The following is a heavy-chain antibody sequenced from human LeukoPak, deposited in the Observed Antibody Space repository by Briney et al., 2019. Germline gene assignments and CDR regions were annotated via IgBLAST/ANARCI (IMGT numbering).Heavy chain of an antibody. CDR2: ISYDGSHK. Sequence: GGSLRLLCVASGFTFSSYAMHWVRQAPGTGLEWLAVISYDGSHKYYADSVKARFTISRDNSKNTLYLQMNSLRAEDTAVYSCASHLIPFGGVIAATLSPQYYFDYWGQGTLVTVSS. CDR1: GFTFSSYA. J-gene: IGHJ4*02. D-gene: IGHD3-16*02. CDR3: ASHLIPFGGVIAATLSPQYYFDY. V-gene: IGHV3-30-3*01.